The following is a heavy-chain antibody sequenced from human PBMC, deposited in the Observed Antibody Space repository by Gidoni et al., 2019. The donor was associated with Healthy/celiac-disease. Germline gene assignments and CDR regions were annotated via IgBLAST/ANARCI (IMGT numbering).Heavy chain of an antibody. D-gene: IGHD3-9*01. CDR2: IYYSGST. Sequence: QLQLQESGPGLVKPSETLSLTCTVSGGSISSSSYYWGWIRQPPGKGLEWIGCIYYSGSTYYNPSLKSRVTISVDTSTNQFSLKLSSVTAADTAVYYCARRPLRYFDWYPLTDAFDIWGQGTMVTVSS. CDR3: ARRPLRYFDWYPLTDAFDI. V-gene: IGHV4-39*01. CDR1: GGSISSSSYY. J-gene: IGHJ3*02.